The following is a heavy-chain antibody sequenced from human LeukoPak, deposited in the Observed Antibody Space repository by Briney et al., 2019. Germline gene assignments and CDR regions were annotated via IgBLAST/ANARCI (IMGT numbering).Heavy chain of an antibody. CDR3: AKERRRVDTAMVRSYYFEN. CDR2: ISGSGGTT. CDR1: GFTFSSYA. Sequence: PGGSLRLSCAASGFTFSSYAMSWVRQAPGKGLEWVSGISGSGGTTKYADSVKGRFTISRDNSKNALSLQMNSLRAEDTAVYFCAKERRRVDTAMVRSYYFENWGQGTLVTVSS. J-gene: IGHJ4*02. V-gene: IGHV3-23*01. D-gene: IGHD5-18*01.